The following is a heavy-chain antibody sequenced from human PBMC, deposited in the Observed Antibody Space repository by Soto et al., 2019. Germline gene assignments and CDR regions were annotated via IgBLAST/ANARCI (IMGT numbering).Heavy chain of an antibody. V-gene: IGHV3-30*18. D-gene: IGHD3-22*01. CDR3: AKGTGPYDSPYFQH. CDR1: GFTFSSYG. J-gene: IGHJ1*01. CDR2: ISYDGSNK. Sequence: QVQLVESGGGVVQPGRSLRLSCAASGFTFSSYGMHWVRQAPGKGLEWVAVISYDGSNKYYADSVKGRFTISRDNSKNTLYLQMNSLRAEDTAVYYCAKGTGPYDSPYFQHWGQGTLVTVSS.